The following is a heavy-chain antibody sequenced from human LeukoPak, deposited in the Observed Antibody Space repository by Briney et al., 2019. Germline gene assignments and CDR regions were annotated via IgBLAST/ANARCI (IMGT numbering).Heavy chain of an antibody. CDR1: GYTFTNYG. J-gene: IGHJ4*02. V-gene: IGHV1-18*04. CDR3: ARDQKAYYYGLGRRTQGY. CDR2: ISAYNGNT. Sequence: ASVKVSYKASGYTFTNYGISWVRQAPGPGFEWMGWISAYNGNTNYAQKFQGRVTMTTDTSTSTAYMDLRSLRSDDTAVYYCARDQKAYYYGLGRRTQGYWGQGTLVTVSS. D-gene: IGHD3-10*01.